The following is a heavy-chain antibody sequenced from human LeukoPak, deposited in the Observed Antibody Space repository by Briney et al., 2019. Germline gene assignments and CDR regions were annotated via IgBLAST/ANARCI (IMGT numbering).Heavy chain of an antibody. CDR1: GNSISSTNYY. V-gene: IGHV4-39*07. CDR2: ISYNGNT. J-gene: IGHJ5*01. CDR3: ARDIAINWFFS. D-gene: IGHD2-15*01. Sequence: RASETLSLTCTVSGNSISSTNYYWGWIRQPPGKGPEWIGTISYNGNTYYNPSLKSRVTISLDTSKNQFSLRLSSMTAADTAMYYCARDIAINWFFSWGQGTLVTVSS.